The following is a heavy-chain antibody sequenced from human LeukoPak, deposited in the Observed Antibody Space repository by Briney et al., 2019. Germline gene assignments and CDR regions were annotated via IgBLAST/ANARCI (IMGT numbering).Heavy chain of an antibody. CDR2: LSGSGGST. J-gene: IGHJ4*02. V-gene: IGHV3-23*01. D-gene: IGHD2-2*01. CDR3: AKFEGLCGSTNTCYHFDC. Sequence: GGSLRLSCDASGFTFSTYAMSWVRQAPGEGLEWVSGLSGSGGSTWYADSVKGRFTISRDNSKNTVYLHMNSLRAEDTAVYYCAKFEGLCGSTNTCYHFDCWGQGTLVTVSS. CDR1: GFTFSTYA.